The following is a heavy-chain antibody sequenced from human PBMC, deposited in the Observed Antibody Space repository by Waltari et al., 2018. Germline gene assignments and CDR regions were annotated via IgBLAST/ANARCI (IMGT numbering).Heavy chain of an antibody. D-gene: IGHD6-19*01. Sequence: QVQLVESGGGLVKPGGSLRLSCAASGLPFSDYYMSWIPQAPGKGLEWFSYISSSGSTIYYADSVKGRFTISRDNAKNSLYLQMNSLRAEDTAVYYCARDFKQWLLFDYWGQGTLVTVSS. CDR3: ARDFKQWLLFDY. CDR1: GLPFSDYY. V-gene: IGHV3-11*01. J-gene: IGHJ4*02. CDR2: ISSSGSTI.